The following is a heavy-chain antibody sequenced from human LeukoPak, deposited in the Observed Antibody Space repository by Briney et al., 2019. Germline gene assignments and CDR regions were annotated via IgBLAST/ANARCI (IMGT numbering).Heavy chain of an antibody. V-gene: IGHV4-4*09. J-gene: IGHJ4*02. CDR3: VQTTGWPGFDY. CDR1: GLPISRFF. D-gene: IGHD6-19*01. Sequence: PSETLSLACTTSGLPISRFFWNWVRQPPGKGLEWIGNIYDGVPTFFNPSLKSRVAISVDTSKGQFSLQLASVTAADTAVYYCVQTTGWPGFDYWSQGILVTVSS. CDR2: IYDGVPT.